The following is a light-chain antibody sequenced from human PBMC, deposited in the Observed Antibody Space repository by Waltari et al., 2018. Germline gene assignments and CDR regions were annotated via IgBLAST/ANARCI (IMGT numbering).Light chain of an antibody. CDR3: AAWDDSLSGSV. J-gene: IGLJ2*01. CDR2: RNN. V-gene: IGLV1-47*01. Sequence: QSVLTQPPSASGTPGQRVTIPCSGSSSNVGSTYVYWYQHLPGPAPKPPLLNHLHRHPQPPGAAPKLLILRNNQRPSGVPDRFSGSKSGTSASLGISGLRSDDEADYYCAAWDDSLSGSVFGGGTKVTVL. CDR1: SSNVGSTY.